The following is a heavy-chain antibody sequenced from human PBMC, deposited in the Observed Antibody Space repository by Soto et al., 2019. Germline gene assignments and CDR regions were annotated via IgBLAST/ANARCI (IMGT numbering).Heavy chain of an antibody. V-gene: IGHV1-2*02. Sequence: ASVKVSCKASGYTFTGYYMHWVRQAPGQGLEWMGWINPNSGGTNYAQKFQGRVTMTRDTSISTAYMELGRLRSDDTAVYYCARDPYGDIVSVYYYGMDVWGQGTTVTVSS. D-gene: IGHD5-12*01. CDR2: INPNSGGT. CDR1: GYTFTGYY. CDR3: ARDPYGDIVSVYYYGMDV. J-gene: IGHJ6*02.